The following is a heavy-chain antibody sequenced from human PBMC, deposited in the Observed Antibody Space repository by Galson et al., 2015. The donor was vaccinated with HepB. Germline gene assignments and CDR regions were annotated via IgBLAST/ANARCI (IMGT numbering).Heavy chain of an antibody. D-gene: IGHD3/OR15-3a*01. CDR2: GSHTGLT. CDR3: ALFGLPPPVDY. V-gene: IGHV4-34*01. Sequence: ETLSLTCAVHGGSFSEYYWNWIRQPPGKGLEWIGEGSHTGLTRENPSLKSRLTISMDTSKNQFSLKLNSVTAADTAVYYCALFGLPPPVDYWGQGTLVTVSS. CDR1: GGSFSEYY. J-gene: IGHJ4*02.